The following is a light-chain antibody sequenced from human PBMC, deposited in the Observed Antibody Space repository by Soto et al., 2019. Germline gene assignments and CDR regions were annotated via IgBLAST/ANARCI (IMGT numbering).Light chain of an antibody. Sequence: EIVMTQSAATLSVSPGERATLSCRASQSVSSNLAWYQQKPGQAPRLLIYGASTRATGIPARFSGSGSGTEFTLPISSLQSEDFAVYYCQQYGTFGQGTKVDIK. J-gene: IGKJ1*01. CDR3: QQYGT. CDR1: QSVSSN. V-gene: IGKV3-15*01. CDR2: GAS.